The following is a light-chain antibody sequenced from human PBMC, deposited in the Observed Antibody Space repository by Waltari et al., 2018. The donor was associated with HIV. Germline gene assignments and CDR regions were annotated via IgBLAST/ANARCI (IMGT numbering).Light chain of an antibody. CDR2: GNG. V-gene: IGLV1-47*01. Sequence: QSVLTLPPSASGTPGRRVTISCSGSSSNIGNNAVYWYQELPGTAPKLLIFGNGQRPQGVPDRFSGSKSGTSASLAISGLRSEDEADYYCAAWDDSLSGSYVFGTGTKVTVL. CDR3: AAWDDSLSGSYV. CDR1: SSNIGNNA. J-gene: IGLJ1*01.